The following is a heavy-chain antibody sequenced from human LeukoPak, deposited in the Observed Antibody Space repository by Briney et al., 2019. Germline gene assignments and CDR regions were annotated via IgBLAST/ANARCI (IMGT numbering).Heavy chain of an antibody. CDR2: IYYSGST. CDR1: GGSISSSSYY. V-gene: IGHV4-39*07. CDR3: ARANYYDSSGPFDY. D-gene: IGHD3-22*01. Sequence: SETLSLTCTVSGGSISSSSYYWGWIRQPPGKGLEWIGSIYYSGSTDYNPSLKSRVTISVDTSKNQFSLKLSSVTAADTAVYYCARANYYDSSGPFDYWGQGILVTVSS. J-gene: IGHJ4*02.